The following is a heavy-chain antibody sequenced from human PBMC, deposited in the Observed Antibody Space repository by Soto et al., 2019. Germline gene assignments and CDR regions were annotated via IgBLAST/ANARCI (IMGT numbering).Heavy chain of an antibody. CDR2: ISDSGST. CDR3: ARGSREWVVATNFDY. CDR1: GGSIRRSDSC. J-gene: IGHJ4*02. V-gene: IGHV4-61*08. D-gene: IGHD5-12*01. Sequence: SSETLSLTCSVSGGSIRRSDSCWSWVRQFPGKGLEWIAYISDSGSTNYNPSLKSRVTISVDTSKNQFSLKLSSVTAADTAVYYCARGSREWVVATNFDYWGQGTLVTVSS.